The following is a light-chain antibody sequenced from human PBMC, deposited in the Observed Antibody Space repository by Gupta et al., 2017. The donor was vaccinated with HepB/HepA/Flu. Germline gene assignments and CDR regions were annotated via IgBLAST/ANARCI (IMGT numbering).Light chain of an antibody. CDR3: QQSNSYPIT. J-gene: IGKJ5*01. V-gene: IGKV1-9*01. CDR1: QDINSY. CDR2: SAS. Sequence: DTQLSQSPSFLCASVGDRVTITCRASQDINSYLIWYQQKPGKAPNLLIYSASTLQGGVPSRFSGSGSGTEFTLTISSLQPEDFATYYCQQSNSYPITFGQGTRLDIK.